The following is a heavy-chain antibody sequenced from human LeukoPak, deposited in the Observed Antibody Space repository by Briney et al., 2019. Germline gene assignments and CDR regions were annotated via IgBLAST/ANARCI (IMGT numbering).Heavy chain of an antibody. V-gene: IGHV4-59*01. CDR1: GGSISSYY. Sequence: SQTLSLTCTVSGGSISSYYWSWIRQPPGKGLEWIGYIYYSGSTNYNPSLKSRVTISVDTSKNQFSLKLSSVTAADTAVYYCARGHRPFNYGSGTLGLWGRGTLVTVSS. D-gene: IGHD3-10*01. CDR3: ARGHRPFNYGSGTLGL. J-gene: IGHJ2*01. CDR2: IYYSGST.